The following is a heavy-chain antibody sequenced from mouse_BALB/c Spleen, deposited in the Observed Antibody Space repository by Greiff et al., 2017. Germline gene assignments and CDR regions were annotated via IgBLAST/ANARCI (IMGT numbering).Heavy chain of an antibody. V-gene: IGHV5-9-1*01. CDR3: ASHRYFDV. J-gene: IGHJ1*01. CDR1: GFTFSSYA. Sequence: EVMLVESGGGLVKPGGSLKLSCAASGFTFSSYAMSWVRQTPEKRLEWVATISSGGSYTYYPDSVKGRFTISRDNAKNTLYLQMSSLGSEDTAMYYCASHRYFDVWGAGTTVTVSS. CDR2: ISSGGSYT.